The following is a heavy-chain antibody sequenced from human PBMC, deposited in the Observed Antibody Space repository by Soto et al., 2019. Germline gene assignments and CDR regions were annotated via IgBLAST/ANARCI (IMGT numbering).Heavy chain of an antibody. V-gene: IGHV4-59*01. D-gene: IGHD6-19*01. CDR1: GYSSSSYF. CDR2: IYYSGST. Sequence: SENLSLTCSVSGYSSSSYFWSWIRQPPGKGLEWIASIYYSGSTNYNPSLKSRVTASVDTSKNEVSLRLSSVTAADTAVYYCAICKAVPHYYGMDVWGPGTTLTVSS. CDR3: AICKAVPHYYGMDV. J-gene: IGHJ6*02.